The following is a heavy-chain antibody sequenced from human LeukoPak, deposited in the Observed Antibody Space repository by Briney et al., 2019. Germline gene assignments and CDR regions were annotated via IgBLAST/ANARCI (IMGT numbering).Heavy chain of an antibody. V-gene: IGHV1-18*01. CDR3: ARESPQRSGYSYPH. CDR2: ISAYNGNT. J-gene: IGHJ4*02. CDR1: GYTFTSYG. Sequence: ASVKVSCKASGYTFTSYGNSWVRQAPGQGLEWMGWISAYNGNTNYAQKLQGRVTMTTDTSTSTAYMELRSLRSEDTAVYYCARESPQRSGYSYPHWGQGTLVTVSS. D-gene: IGHD5-18*01.